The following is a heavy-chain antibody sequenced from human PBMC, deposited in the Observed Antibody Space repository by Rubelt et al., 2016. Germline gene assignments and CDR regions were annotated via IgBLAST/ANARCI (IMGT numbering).Heavy chain of an antibody. CDR1: GFTFSNYA. CDR2: FSATTGGT. Sequence: EVRLLESGGGLVQPGGSLRLSCAASGFTFSNYAMSWVRQAPGKGLEWVSTFSATTGGTYYADSVKGRFTVSRANSKNSLYMQMNSLRAGDTAVYYCANRGFVGATPGRYFDCWGQGTLVTVSS. D-gene: IGHD1-26*01. V-gene: IGHV3-23*01. J-gene: IGHJ4*02. CDR3: ANRGFVGATPGRYFDC.